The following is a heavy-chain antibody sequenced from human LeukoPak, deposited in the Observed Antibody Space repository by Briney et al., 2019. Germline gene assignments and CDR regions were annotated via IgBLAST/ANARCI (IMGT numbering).Heavy chain of an antibody. CDR1: GPSISRVH. CDR2: IYYSGTI. D-gene: IGHD3-10*01. Sequence: PWETLSLTCTLSGPSISRVHWSGIRDPPGKGLEGSVYIYYSGTINYNPSLKSRVTISVDTSKNLFSLKLSSVTAADTALYYCARDGVQSGGLPYWYFDLWGRGTLVTVSS. V-gene: IGHV4-59*01. CDR3: ARDGVQSGGLPYWYFDL. J-gene: IGHJ2*01.